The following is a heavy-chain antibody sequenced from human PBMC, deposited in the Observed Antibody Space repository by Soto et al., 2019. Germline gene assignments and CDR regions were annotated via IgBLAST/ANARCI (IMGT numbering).Heavy chain of an antibody. CDR3: ARDLVSGSDFWRAYNGGYFDY. CDR1: GYTFRNYG. Sequence: ASVKVSCKASGYTFRNYGITWVRQAPGQGLEWMAWVSPYNGNTNYAQDLQGRVTMTTDTSTSTAYMELRSLSSEDTAMYYCARDLVSGSDFWRAYNGGYFDYWGQGTLVTVSS. CDR2: VSPYNGNT. J-gene: IGHJ4*02. V-gene: IGHV1-18*01. D-gene: IGHD3-3*01.